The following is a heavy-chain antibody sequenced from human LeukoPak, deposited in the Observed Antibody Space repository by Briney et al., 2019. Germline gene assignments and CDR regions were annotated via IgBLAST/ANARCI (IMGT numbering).Heavy chain of an antibody. CDR3: AKNPASSGWYSIDY. D-gene: IGHD6-19*01. V-gene: IGHV3-9*01. Sequence: PGRSLRLSCAASGFTFDDYAMHWIRQAPGKGLEWVSGISWNSGSIGYADSVKGRFTISRDNAKNSLYLQMNSLRAEDTAVYYCAKNPASSGWYSIDYWGQGTLVTVSS. CDR2: ISWNSGSI. CDR1: GFTFDDYA. J-gene: IGHJ4*02.